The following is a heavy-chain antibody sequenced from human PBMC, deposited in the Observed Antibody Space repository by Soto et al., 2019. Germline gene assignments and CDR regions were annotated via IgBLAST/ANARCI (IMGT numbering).Heavy chain of an antibody. D-gene: IGHD6-19*01. J-gene: IGHJ4*02. V-gene: IGHV3-23*01. CDR1: GFTFSSYD. CDR3: ASRSSGWYFDY. Sequence: GGSLRLSCAASGFTFSSYDMHWVRQATGKGLEWVSAIGSGGSTYYADSVKGRFTISRDNSKNTLYLQMNSLRAEDTAVYYCASRSSGWYFDYWGQGTLVTVSS. CDR2: IGSGGST.